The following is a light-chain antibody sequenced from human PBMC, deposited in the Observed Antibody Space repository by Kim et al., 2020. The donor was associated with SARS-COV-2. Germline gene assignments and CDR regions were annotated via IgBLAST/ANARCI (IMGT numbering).Light chain of an antibody. V-gene: IGKV1-5*01. Sequence: DIQMTQSPSTLSASVGDRVTITCRATQRISNWLAWYQQKPGKAPKLLIFDVSNLESGVPSRFSGSGSGTEFTLTIDTLQPDDFATYYCQQYNAYSRTFGQGTKLEI. CDR2: DVS. J-gene: IGKJ1*01. CDR3: QQYNAYSRT. CDR1: QRISNW.